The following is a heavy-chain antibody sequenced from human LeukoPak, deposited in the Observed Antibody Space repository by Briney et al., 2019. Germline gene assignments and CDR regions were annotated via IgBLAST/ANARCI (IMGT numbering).Heavy chain of an antibody. J-gene: IGHJ6*02. D-gene: IGHD6-13*01. Sequence: PGGSLRLSCAASGFTFSSYWMHWVRQGPGKGLVWVSHITGDGGDISYADSVKGRFTISRDNAKNTLYLQMSSLRAEDTAVYYCARGRSSWEYYYYYYGMDVWGQGTTVTVSS. CDR2: ITGDGGDI. CDR3: ARGRSSWEYYYYYYGMDV. V-gene: IGHV3-74*01. CDR1: GFTFSSYW.